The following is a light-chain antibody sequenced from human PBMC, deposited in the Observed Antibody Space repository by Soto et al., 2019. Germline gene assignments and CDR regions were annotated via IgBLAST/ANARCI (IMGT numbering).Light chain of an antibody. CDR2: TLS. V-gene: IGKV2-40*01. CDR3: MQRKEFPVT. J-gene: IGKJ4*01. Sequence: PQLLIYTLSYRASGVPDRFSGSGSGTEFTLKIRRVEAEDVGVYYCMQRKEFPVTFGGGTKVDI.